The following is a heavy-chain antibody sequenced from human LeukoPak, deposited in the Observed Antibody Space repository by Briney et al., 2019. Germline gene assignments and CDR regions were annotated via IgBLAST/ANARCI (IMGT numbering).Heavy chain of an antibody. V-gene: IGHV5-51*01. Sequence: GESLKISCKGSGYTFTSSGIAWERQIPRKGLEWMGIIYPGDSDSRYSPSFQGQVTFSADKSISTAYLQWSSLQASDTAMYYCARRGGHYGNFDYWGQGTLVTVSS. D-gene: IGHD4-17*01. J-gene: IGHJ4*02. CDR2: IYPGDSDS. CDR1: GYTFTSSG. CDR3: ARRGGHYGNFDY.